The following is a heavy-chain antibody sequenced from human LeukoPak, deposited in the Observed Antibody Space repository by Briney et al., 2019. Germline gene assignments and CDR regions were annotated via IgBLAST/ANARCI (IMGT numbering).Heavy chain of an antibody. CDR3: TEEETRGGDLYY. D-gene: IGHD3-10*01. CDR1: GFTFSSYS. V-gene: IGHV3-69-1*01. Sequence: GGSLRLSCAGSGFTFSSYSMNWVRQAPGKGLEWISSISFNNVIFYADSVRGRFTISRDNGKNSFYLQMSSLRVEDTAVYYCTEEETRGGDLYYWGQGALVTVSS. CDR2: ISFNNVI. J-gene: IGHJ4*02.